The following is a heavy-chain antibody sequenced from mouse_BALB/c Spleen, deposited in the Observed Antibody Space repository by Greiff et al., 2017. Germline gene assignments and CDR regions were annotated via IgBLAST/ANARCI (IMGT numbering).Heavy chain of an antibody. D-gene: IGHD2-4*01. Sequence: VQLQQSGPSLVKPSQTLSLTCFVSGDSITSGYWYWIRKFPGNKLEYMGYISYSGSNYYNPSLKSRMSIYRGTSKKQYYLQLNAVTTKDTATCYCARGTMSKRAVDYWGQGTSVTVSA. CDR2: ISYSGSN. CDR1: GDSITSGY. J-gene: IGHJ4*01. CDR3: ARGTMSKRAVDY. V-gene: IGHV3-8*02.